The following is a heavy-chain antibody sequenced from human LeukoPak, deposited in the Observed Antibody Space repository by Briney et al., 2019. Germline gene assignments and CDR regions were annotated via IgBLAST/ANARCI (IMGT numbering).Heavy chain of an antibody. CDR1: GYTFTGYY. CDR3: ARISSSFPLGSPIDY. J-gene: IGHJ4*02. Sequence: ASVKVSCKASGYTFTGYYMHWVRQAPGQGLEWMGWINPNSGGTNYAQKFQGRSTITMDRAITTAYMELSRLTSDDTAVYYCARISSSFPLGSPIDYWGQGTLVTVSS. V-gene: IGHV1-2*02. D-gene: IGHD6-13*01. CDR2: INPNSGGT.